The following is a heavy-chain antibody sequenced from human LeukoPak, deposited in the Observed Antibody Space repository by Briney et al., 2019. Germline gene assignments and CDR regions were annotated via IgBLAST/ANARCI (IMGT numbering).Heavy chain of an antibody. Sequence: SETLSLTCTVSGGSISSSSYYWGWIRQPPGKGLEWIGSIYYSGSTYYNPSLKSRVTISVDTSKNQFSLKLSSVTAADTAVYYCARGYYDYVWGSYRWENWGQGTLVTVSS. CDR3: ARGYYDYVWGSYRWEN. J-gene: IGHJ4*02. V-gene: IGHV4-39*07. D-gene: IGHD3-16*02. CDR2: IYYSGST. CDR1: GGSISSSSYY.